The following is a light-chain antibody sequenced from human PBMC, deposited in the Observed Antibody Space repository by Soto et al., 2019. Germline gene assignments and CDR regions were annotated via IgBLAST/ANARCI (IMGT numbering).Light chain of an antibody. Sequence: DIQMTQSPSSLSASVGDRVTITCRASQGVNNYLAWYQQKQGKVPKLLIYSASTLQSGVPSRFSGSGSGTDFTLTITCLQPEDVVSYCCQKYNSAPIGPGTTVDIK. CDR3: QKYNSAP. J-gene: IGKJ3*01. V-gene: IGKV1-27*01. CDR2: SAS. CDR1: QGVNNY.